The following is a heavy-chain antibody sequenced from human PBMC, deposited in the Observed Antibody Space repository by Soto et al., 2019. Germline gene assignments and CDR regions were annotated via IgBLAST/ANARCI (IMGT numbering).Heavy chain of an antibody. V-gene: IGHV4-34*01. CDR3: ARERIGVVRASVRVWDEYHQHGMDV. D-gene: IGHD2-2*02. CDR2: INHSGSA. Sequence: QVQLQQWGAGLLKPSETLSLTCAVYGGSFSGSSWSWIRQPPGKGLEWIGEINHSGSANYNPSLKSRVTISVDTSKNQFSLKLSSVTAADTAVYYCARERIGVVRASVRVWDEYHQHGMDVWGQGTTVTVSS. CDR1: GGSFSGSS. J-gene: IGHJ6*02.